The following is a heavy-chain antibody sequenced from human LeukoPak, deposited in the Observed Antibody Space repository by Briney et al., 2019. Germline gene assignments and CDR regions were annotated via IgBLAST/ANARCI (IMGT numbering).Heavy chain of an antibody. Sequence: SETLSLACTVSGGSISSYYWSWIRQPPGKVLEWIGYIYYSGSTNYNPSLKTRSTLSLDPPKHQFSLKLSSVAAADTDVYYCARVSSDDDYVWGSYRLDYWGQGTLVTVSS. V-gene: IGHV4-59*01. CDR2: IYYSGST. J-gene: IGHJ4*02. CDR1: GGSISSYY. D-gene: IGHD3-16*02. CDR3: ARVSSDDDYVWGSYRLDY.